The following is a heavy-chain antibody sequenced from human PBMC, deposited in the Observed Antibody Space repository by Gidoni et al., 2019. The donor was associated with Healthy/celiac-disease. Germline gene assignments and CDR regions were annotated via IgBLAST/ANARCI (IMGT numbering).Heavy chain of an antibody. CDR3: AHRNYYGSGRYSWFDP. Sequence: QITLKESGPTLVKPTQTLTLTCTFSGFSLSTSGVGVGWIRQPPGKALEWLALIYWEGDKRYSPSLKSRLTSTKDTSKNQVVLTMTNMDPVDTATYYCAHRNYYGSGRYSWFDPWGQGTLVTVSS. CDR2: IYWEGDK. D-gene: IGHD3-10*01. CDR1: GFSLSTSGVG. J-gene: IGHJ5*02. V-gene: IGHV2-5*02.